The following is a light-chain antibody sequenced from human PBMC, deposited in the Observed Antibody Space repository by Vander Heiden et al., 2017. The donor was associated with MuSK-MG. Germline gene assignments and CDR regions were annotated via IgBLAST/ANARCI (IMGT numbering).Light chain of an antibody. CDR1: QGIRND. J-gene: IGKJ1*01. V-gene: IGKV1-6*01. CDR2: AAS. CDR3: LQDYNYPRT. Sequence: AIQMTQSPSSLSASVGDRVTITCRASQGIRNDLGWYQQKPGKAPKLLMYAASTLHSGVPSRFSGRGSGTDFTLTISSLQPEYFATYYCLQDYNYPRTFGQGTKVEV.